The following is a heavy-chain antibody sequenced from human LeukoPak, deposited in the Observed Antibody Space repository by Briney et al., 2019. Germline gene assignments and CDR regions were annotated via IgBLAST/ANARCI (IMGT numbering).Heavy chain of an antibody. V-gene: IGHV5-51*01. J-gene: IGHJ4*02. Sequence: GESLKISCKASGYSFTSYWIGWVRQMPGKGLEYMGLIYPGDSDTRYSPSFQGQVTISADKSISTAYLQWSSLKASDTAMYYCARRRSVTANAGTSFDYWGQGTLVTVSS. CDR2: IYPGDSDT. D-gene: IGHD2-21*02. CDR3: ARRRSVTANAGTSFDY. CDR1: GYSFTSYW.